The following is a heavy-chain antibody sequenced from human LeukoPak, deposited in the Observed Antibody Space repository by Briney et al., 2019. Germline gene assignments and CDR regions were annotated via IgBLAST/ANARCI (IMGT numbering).Heavy chain of an antibody. CDR2: MNPNSGNT. CDR1: GYTFTSYD. Sequence: ASVKVSCKASGYTFTSYDINWVRQATGQGLEWMGWMNPNSGNTGYAQKFQGRVTMTRNTSISTAYMELSSLRSEDTAMYYCARGGFSYGYNWFDPWGQGTPVTVSS. V-gene: IGHV1-8*01. D-gene: IGHD5-18*01. J-gene: IGHJ5*02. CDR3: ARGGFSYGYNWFDP.